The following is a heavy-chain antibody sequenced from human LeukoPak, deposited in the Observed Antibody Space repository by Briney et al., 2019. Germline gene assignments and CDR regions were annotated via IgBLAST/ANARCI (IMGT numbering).Heavy chain of an antibody. CDR1: GFTFSDYY. Sequence: GGSLRLSCAASGFTFSDYYMSWIRQAPGKGLEWGSYISSSGSTIDYADSVKGRFTISRDTAKNSLYLQMNSLRAEDTAVYYCAGGTYYYDSSGYYLKTPLDYWGQGTLVTVSS. CDR3: AGGTYYYDSSGYYLKTPLDY. J-gene: IGHJ4*02. V-gene: IGHV3-11*01. CDR2: ISSSGSTI. D-gene: IGHD3-22*01.